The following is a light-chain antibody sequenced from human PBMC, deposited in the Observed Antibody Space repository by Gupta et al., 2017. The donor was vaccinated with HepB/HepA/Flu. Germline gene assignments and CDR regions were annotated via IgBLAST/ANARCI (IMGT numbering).Light chain of an antibody. V-gene: IGLV2-14*01. J-gene: IGLJ2*01. CDR2: DVS. CDR1: SSDVGGYNY. Sequence: QSALTQPASVSRSPGPSITISCTGTSSDVGGYNYVSWYQQPPGKAPKLMIYDVSNRPSGVSNRFSGSKSGNTASLTISGLQAEDEADYYCSSYTSSSTVVFGGGTKLTVL. CDR3: SSYTSSSTVV.